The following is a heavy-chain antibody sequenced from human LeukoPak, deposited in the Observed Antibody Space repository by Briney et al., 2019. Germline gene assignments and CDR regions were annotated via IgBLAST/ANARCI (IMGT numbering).Heavy chain of an antibody. CDR1: GGSISSGDYY. Sequence: SQTLSLTCTVSGGSISSGDYYWSWIRQPPGRGLEWIGYIYYSGSTYYNPSLKSRVTIAVDTSKNQFSLKLSSVTAADTAVYYCARDRRITMVRGVMNWFDPWGQGTLVTVSS. J-gene: IGHJ5*02. V-gene: IGHV4-30-4*08. CDR2: IYYSGST. D-gene: IGHD3-10*01. CDR3: ARDRRITMVRGVMNWFDP.